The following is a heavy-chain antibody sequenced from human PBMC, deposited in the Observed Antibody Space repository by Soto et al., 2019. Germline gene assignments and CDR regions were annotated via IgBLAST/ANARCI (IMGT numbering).Heavy chain of an antibody. J-gene: IGHJ4*02. D-gene: IGHD3-22*01. CDR3: AKDTSSQDRSGYYLLDD. V-gene: IGHV3-30*18. CDR2: ISYDGSNE. Sequence: QVQLVESGAGVVQPGRSLRLSCAVSGFTFSSYGIHCVRQAPAKGLTWVAHISYDGSNEHYVDSVKGRFTISMDNSKNTLLLQMNSLRAEDTAVYYCAKDTSSQDRSGYYLLDDLGQGTPVTVS. CDR1: GFTFSSYG.